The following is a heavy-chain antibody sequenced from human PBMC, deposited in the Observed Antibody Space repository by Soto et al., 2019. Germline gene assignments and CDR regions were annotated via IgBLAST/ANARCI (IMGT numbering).Heavy chain of an antibody. CDR2: ISYDGSNK. CDR1: GFTFSSYA. J-gene: IGHJ4*02. CDR3: AREKD. Sequence: QVQLVESGGGVVQPGRSLRLSCAASGFTFSSYAMHWVRQAPGKGLEWVAVISYDGSNKYYADSVKGRFTISRDNSKNTLYLQMNSLRAEDMAVYYCAREKDWGQGTLVTVSS. V-gene: IGHV3-30-3*01.